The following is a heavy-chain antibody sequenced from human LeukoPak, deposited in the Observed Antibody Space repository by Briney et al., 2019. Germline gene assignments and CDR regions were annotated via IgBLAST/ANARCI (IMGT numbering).Heavy chain of an antibody. CDR1: GYTFTSYG. Sequence: PGASVKVSCKASGYTFTSYGISWVRQAPGQGLEWMGWINPNSGGTNYAQKFQGRVTMTRDTSISTAYMELSRLRSDDTAVYYCARYSVAGISELNYWGQGTLVTVSS. V-gene: IGHV1-2*02. D-gene: IGHD6-19*01. CDR2: INPNSGGT. J-gene: IGHJ4*02. CDR3: ARYSVAGISELNY.